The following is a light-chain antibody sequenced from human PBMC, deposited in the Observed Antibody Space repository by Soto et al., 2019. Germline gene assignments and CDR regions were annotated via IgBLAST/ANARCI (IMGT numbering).Light chain of an antibody. CDR1: QSLLHSNGYNY. J-gene: IGKJ1*01. V-gene: IGKV2-28*01. CDR3: MQGLQTPQT. Sequence: DIVMTQSPLSLPVTPGEPASISCRSSQSLLHSNGYNYLDWYLQKPGQSPQLLIFLGSNRASGVPDRFSGSGSGTDFTLKITRVDAGDVGVYYCMQGLQTPQTFGQGTKVEIK. CDR2: LGS.